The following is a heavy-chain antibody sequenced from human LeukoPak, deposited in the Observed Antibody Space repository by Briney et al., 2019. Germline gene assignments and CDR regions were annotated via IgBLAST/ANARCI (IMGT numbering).Heavy chain of an antibody. D-gene: IGHD4-11*01. V-gene: IGHV1-69*04. CDR1: GGTFSNYA. J-gene: IGHJ6*02. CDR2: IIPILGIA. CDR3: ARILYNNSYYYYGMDV. Sequence: SVKVSCKVSGGTFSNYAISWVRQAPGQGLEWMGRIIPILGIANYAQRFQGRVTITADKSTSTAYMELSSLRSEDTAVYYCARILYNNSYYYYGMDVWGQGTTVTVSS.